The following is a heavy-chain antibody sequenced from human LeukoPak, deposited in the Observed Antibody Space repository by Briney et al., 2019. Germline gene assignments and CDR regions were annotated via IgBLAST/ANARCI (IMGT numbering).Heavy chain of an antibody. CDR2: ISSSSSYI. J-gene: IGHJ4*02. CDR3: ARGGFGDLRFDY. CDR1: GFTFSSYS. V-gene: IGHV3-21*01. D-gene: IGHD3-10*01. Sequence: GGSLRLSCAASGFTFSSYSMNWVRQAPGKGLEWVSSISSSSSYIYYADSVKGRFTISRDNAKNSLYLQMNSLRVEDTAVYYCARGGFGDLRFDYWGQGTLVTVSS.